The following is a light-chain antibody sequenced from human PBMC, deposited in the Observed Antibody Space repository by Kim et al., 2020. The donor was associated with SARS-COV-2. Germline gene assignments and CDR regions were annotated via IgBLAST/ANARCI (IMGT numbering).Light chain of an antibody. CDR2: GKN. V-gene: IGLV3-19*01. J-gene: IGLJ2*01. Sequence: VAFGQTVRITCLGDSLRSYYANWYQQKPGRGPVVVLYGKNNRPSGIPDRFAGSSPGNTASLTITGAQAEDEADYYCNSRDSSGNRIFGGGTQLTVL. CDR3: NSRDSSGNRI. CDR1: SLRSYY.